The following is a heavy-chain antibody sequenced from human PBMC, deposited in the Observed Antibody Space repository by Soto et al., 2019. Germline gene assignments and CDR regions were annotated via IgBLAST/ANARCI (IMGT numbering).Heavy chain of an antibody. CDR1: GYTFSNYG. CDR2: ISLYSDGT. CDR3: ARVVPGAEAWFGP. D-gene: IGHD2-2*01. V-gene: IGHV1-18*01. J-gene: IGHJ5*02. Sequence: ASVKVSCKTSGYTFSNYGITWVRQSPGQPLEWLGWISLYSDGTNYAQKFQGRVSMTTDTSTTTAYMELRSLRSDDTAVYYCARVVPGAEAWFGPWGQGTLVTVSS.